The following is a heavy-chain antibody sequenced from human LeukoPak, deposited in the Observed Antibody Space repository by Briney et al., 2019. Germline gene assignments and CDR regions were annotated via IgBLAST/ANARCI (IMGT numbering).Heavy chain of an antibody. V-gene: IGHV1-46*01. Sequence: ASVKVSCKASGYTFTSYYMHWVRQAPGQGLEWMGIINPSGGITSYAQKFQGRATMTRDTSTNKVYMVLTCVRSEDQAVYYCARMDSGSYFFNDAYYYYYMDVWGKGTTVTVCS. CDR2: INPSGGIT. J-gene: IGHJ6*03. D-gene: IGHD1-26*01. CDR3: ARMDSGSYFFNDAYYYYYMDV. CDR1: GYTFTSYY.